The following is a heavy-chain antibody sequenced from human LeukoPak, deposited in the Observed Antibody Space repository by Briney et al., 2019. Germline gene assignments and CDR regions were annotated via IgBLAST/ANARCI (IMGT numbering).Heavy chain of an antibody. J-gene: IGHJ6*02. CDR3: ARGSREMATIRGYYYYYGMDV. CDR1: GGSISSGDYY. CDR2: IYYSGST. V-gene: IGHV4-30-4*01. Sequence: SQTLSLTCTVSGGSISSGDYYWSWIRQPPGKGLEWIGYIYYSGSTYYNPSLKSRVTISVDTSKNQFSLKLSSVTAAETAVYYCARGSREMATIRGYYYYYGMDVWGQGTTVTVSS. D-gene: IGHD5-24*01.